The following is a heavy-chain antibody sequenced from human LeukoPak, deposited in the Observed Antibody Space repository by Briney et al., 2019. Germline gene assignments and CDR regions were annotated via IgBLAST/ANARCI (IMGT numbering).Heavy chain of an antibody. CDR1: GFTFSSYA. CDR3: ARGGSYFGSGSYCIDY. V-gene: IGHV3-23*01. Sequence: GGSLRLSCAASGFTFSSYAMSWVRQAPGKGLEWVSAISGSGGSTYYADSVKGRFTISRDISKNTLSLQMNSLRAEDTAVYFCARGGSYFGSGSYCIDYWGQGTLVTVSS. D-gene: IGHD3-10*01. CDR2: ISGSGGST. J-gene: IGHJ4*02.